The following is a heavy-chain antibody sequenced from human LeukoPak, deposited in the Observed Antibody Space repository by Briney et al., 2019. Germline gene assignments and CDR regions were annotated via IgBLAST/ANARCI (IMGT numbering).Heavy chain of an antibody. V-gene: IGHV1-69*05. CDR3: AREPHYYDSSGYYYLDY. CDR1: GGTFSSYA. D-gene: IGHD3-22*01. Sequence: SVKVSCKASGGTFSSYAISWVRQAPGQGLEWMGGIIPIFGTANYAQKFQGRVTITTDESTSTAYMELGSLRSEDTAVYYCAREPHYYDSSGYYYLDYWGQGTLVTVSS. CDR2: IIPIFGTA. J-gene: IGHJ4*02.